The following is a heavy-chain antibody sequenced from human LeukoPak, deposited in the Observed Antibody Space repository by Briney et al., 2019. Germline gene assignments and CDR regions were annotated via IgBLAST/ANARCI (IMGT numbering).Heavy chain of an antibody. CDR3: AKSGYRSGYYYQGGFGY. CDR2: ISWNSGSI. CDR1: GFTFDDYA. D-gene: IGHD3-22*01. V-gene: IGHV3-9*01. Sequence: PGRSLRLSCAASGFTFDDYAMHWVRQAPGKGLECVSGISWNSGSIGYADSVKGRFTISRDNAKNSLYLQMNSLRAEDTALYYCAKSGYRSGYYYQGGFGYWGQGTLVTVSS. J-gene: IGHJ4*02.